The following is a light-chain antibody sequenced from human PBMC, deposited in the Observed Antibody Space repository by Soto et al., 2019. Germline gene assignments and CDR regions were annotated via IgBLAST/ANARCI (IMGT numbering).Light chain of an antibody. CDR2: EVS. J-gene: IGLJ1*01. CDR3: SSYTSSSTYV. Sequence: QSVLTQPASVSGSPGQSITISCTEPSSDVGDYNYVSWYQQHPGKAPKLMIYEVSNRPSGVSNRFSGSKSGNTASLTISGLQAEDEADYYCSSYTSSSTYVFGTGTKLTVL. V-gene: IGLV2-14*01. CDR1: SSDVGDYNY.